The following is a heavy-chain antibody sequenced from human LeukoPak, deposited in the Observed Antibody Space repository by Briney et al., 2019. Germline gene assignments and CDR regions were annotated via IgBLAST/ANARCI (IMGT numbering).Heavy chain of an antibody. D-gene: IGHD3-10*01. V-gene: IGHV3-48*03. CDR1: GFTFSSYE. CDR2: ISSSGSTI. J-gene: IGHJ3*02. CDR3: ARDLAPRGGLWFGELPNAFDI. Sequence: AGGSLRLSCAASGFTFSSYEMNWVRQAPGKGLEWVSYISSSGSTIYYADSVKGRFTISRDNAKNSLYPQMNSLRAEDTAVYYCARDLAPRGGLWFGELPNAFDIWGQGTMVTVSS.